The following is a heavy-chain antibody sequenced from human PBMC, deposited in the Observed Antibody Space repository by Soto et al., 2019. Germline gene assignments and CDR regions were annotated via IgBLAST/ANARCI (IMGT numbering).Heavy chain of an antibody. Sequence: PGGSLRLSCAASGFTFITYSMNWVRQAPGKGLEWVSSITSSSTYIYYAGSLKGRFTLSRDNAKNSLYLQMNSLRAEDTAVYYCARLYCRGGSCYSGDAFDIWGQGTMVTVSS. CDR2: ITSSSTYI. J-gene: IGHJ3*02. CDR1: GFTFITYS. D-gene: IGHD2-15*01. V-gene: IGHV3-21*01. CDR3: ARLYCRGGSCYSGDAFDI.